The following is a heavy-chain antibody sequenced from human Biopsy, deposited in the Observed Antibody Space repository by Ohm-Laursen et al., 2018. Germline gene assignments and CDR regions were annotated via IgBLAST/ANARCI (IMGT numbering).Heavy chain of an antibody. CDR1: GFTFSDAW. CDR3: TKAGSQDGFDI. CDR2: ISGSGDTA. D-gene: IGHD3-10*01. V-gene: IGHV3-23*01. J-gene: IGHJ3*02. Sequence: SLRLSCAASGFTFSDAWMNWVRQAPVKGLEWVSLISGSGDTAYYPDSVKGRFTISRDNSKNTLYLEMNSLRTEETAKYYCTKAGSQDGFDIWGPGTMVTVSS.